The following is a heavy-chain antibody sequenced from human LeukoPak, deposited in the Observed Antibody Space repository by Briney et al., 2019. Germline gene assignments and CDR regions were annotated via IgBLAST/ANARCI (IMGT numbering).Heavy chain of an antibody. V-gene: IGHV1-24*01. J-gene: IGHJ6*02. CDR1: GYTLTELS. CDR2: FDPEDGET. CDR3: ASAYCGGDCYSGYYYYGMDV. Sequence: GASVTVSCKVSGYTLTELSMHWVRQAPGKGLEWMGGFDPEDGETIYAQKFQGRVTMTEDTSASTAYMELSSLRSEDTAVYYCASAYCGGDCYSGYYYYGMDVWGQGTTVTVSS. D-gene: IGHD2-21*02.